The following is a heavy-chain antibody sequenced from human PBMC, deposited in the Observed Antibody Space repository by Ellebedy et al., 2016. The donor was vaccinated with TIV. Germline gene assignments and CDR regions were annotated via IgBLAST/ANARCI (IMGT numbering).Heavy chain of an antibody. D-gene: IGHD5-24*01. V-gene: IGHV5-51*01. CDR1: GYSFSAYW. CDR3: ARQDGYGIYYFDY. Sequence: GESLKISCKGSGYSFSAYWIAWVRQMPGKGLEWMGIIYPRDSDTRYSPSFQGQVTISADKSISTAYLQWSSLKASDTALYYCARQDGYGIYYFDYWGQGTLVTVSS. CDR2: IYPRDSDT. J-gene: IGHJ4*02.